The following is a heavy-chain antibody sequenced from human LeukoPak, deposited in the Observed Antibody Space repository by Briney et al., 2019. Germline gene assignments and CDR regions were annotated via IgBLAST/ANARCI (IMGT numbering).Heavy chain of an antibody. Sequence: PGRSLRLSCAASGFTFSSYSMNWVRQAPGKGLEWVSSISSSSSYIYYADSVKGRFTISRDNAKNSLYLQMNSLRAEDTAVYYCARVRPYYDFWSGYPRGRHAFDIWGQGTMVTVSS. CDR3: ARVRPYYDFWSGYPRGRHAFDI. V-gene: IGHV3-21*01. CDR2: ISSSSSYI. J-gene: IGHJ3*02. D-gene: IGHD3-3*01. CDR1: GFTFSSYS.